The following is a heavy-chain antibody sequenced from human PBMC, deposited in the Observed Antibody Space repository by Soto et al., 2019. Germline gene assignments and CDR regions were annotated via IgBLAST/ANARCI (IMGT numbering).Heavy chain of an antibody. D-gene: IGHD3-10*01. V-gene: IGHV1-69*01. Sequence: QVQLVQSGAEVKKSGSSVKVSCKASGGTFSSYAISWLRQAPGQGLEWMGGIIPIFGTANYAQKFQGRVTITADESTSTAYMELSSLRSEDTAVYYCASLARGRAVRGSGPYYFDYWGQGTLVTVSS. J-gene: IGHJ4*02. CDR3: ASLARGRAVRGSGPYYFDY. CDR2: IIPIFGTA. CDR1: GGTFSSYA.